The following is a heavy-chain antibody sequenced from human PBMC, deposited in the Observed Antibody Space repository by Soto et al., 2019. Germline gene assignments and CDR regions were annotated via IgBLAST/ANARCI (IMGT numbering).Heavy chain of an antibody. J-gene: IGHJ4*02. V-gene: IGHV1-18*01. CDR2: ISTDNGGT. Sequence: QVQLVQSGAEVKKPGASVKVSCKASGYTFTTYGISWVRQAPGQGLEWMGWISTDNGGTNYAQKFQGRVTMSTDTSTSTAYMELRSLRSDDTAIYFCARDRGCEDWWGQGTLVTVSS. CDR1: GYTFTTYG. D-gene: IGHD3-9*01. CDR3: ARDRGCEDW.